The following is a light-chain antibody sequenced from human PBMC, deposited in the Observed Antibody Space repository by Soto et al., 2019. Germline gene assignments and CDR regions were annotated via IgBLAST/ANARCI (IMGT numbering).Light chain of an antibody. Sequence: ELVLTQSPATLSLATGDSENPSCRARQSVSSYLAWYQQKPGQAPRLIIYDASTRATGIPDRFSGIGSGTDFTLTITSLEPEECAVDDGQQRSNWPPTFGQGTKVDI. CDR3: QQRSNWPPT. J-gene: IGKJ1*01. V-gene: IGKV3-11*01. CDR2: DAS. CDR1: QSVSSY.